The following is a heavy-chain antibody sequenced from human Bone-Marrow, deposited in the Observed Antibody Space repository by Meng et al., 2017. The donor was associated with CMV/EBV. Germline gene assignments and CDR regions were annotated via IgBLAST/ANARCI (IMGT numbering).Heavy chain of an antibody. D-gene: IGHD3-10*01. J-gene: IGHJ5*01. Sequence: GSLRLSCTVSGGSISSSSYYWGWIRQPPGKGLEWIGSIYYSGSTYYNPSLKSRVTISVDTSKNQFSLKLSSVTAADTAVYYCARERGSGSFPDSWGQGTLVTVSS. V-gene: IGHV4-39*07. CDR1: GGSISSSSYY. CDR3: ARERGSGSFPDS. CDR2: IYYSGST.